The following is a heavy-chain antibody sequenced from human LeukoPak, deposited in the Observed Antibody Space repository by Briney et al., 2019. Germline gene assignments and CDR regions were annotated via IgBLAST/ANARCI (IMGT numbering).Heavy chain of an antibody. Sequence: PSETLSLTCTVSGGSISSYYWAWIRQPPGKGLEWIGYIYYSGTINYNPSLESRVTISVDTSRNHFSLKLSSVTAADTAVYYCARDSRGAGPDFDYWGQGTLVTVSS. D-gene: IGHD6-19*01. CDR1: GGSISSYY. CDR3: ARDSRGAGPDFDY. J-gene: IGHJ4*02. CDR2: IYYSGTI. V-gene: IGHV4-59*01.